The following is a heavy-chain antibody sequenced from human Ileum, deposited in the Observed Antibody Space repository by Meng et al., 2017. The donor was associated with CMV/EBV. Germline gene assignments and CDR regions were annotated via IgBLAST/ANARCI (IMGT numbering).Heavy chain of an antibody. D-gene: IGHD3-10*01. V-gene: IGHV3-74*01. CDR1: GFTFSSIW. Sequence: GGSLRLSCAASGFTFSSIWMHWVRQVPGKGLVWVARIYNDDGRTDYADSVKGRFTISRDNAKNTLYLQMNSLRDEDTAVYYCAKRINLVRGRIMDYYAMAVWGQGNTV. CDR2: IYNDDGRT. CDR3: AKRINLVRGRIMDYYAMAV. J-gene: IGHJ6*01.